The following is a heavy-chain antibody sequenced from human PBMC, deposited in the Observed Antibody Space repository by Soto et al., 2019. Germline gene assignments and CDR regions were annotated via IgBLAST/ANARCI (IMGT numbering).Heavy chain of an antibody. CDR1: GFTFSSYS. J-gene: IGHJ4*02. CDR3: ASDPSIVGATGVRDY. D-gene: IGHD1-26*01. V-gene: IGHV3-21*01. CDR2: ISSSSSYI. Sequence: EVQLVESGGGLVKPGGSLRLSCAASGFTFSSYSKNWVRQAPGKGLEWVSSISSSSSYIYYADSVKGRFTISRDNAKNSLYLQMNSLRAEDTAVYYCASDPSIVGATGVRDYWGQGTLVTVSS.